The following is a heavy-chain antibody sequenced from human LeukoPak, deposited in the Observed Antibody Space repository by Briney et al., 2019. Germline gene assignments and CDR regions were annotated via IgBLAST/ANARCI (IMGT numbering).Heavy chain of an antibody. CDR2: ISSTSSTI. D-gene: IGHD3-10*01. J-gene: IGHJ4*02. Sequence: GGSLRLSCAASEFTFSMHGMNWVRQAPGKGLEWLSYISSTSSTIYYTDSVKGRFTVSRDNARDSLYLQMSSLRAEDTAVYYCSRLTRQLSGSTNDYWGQGTLVTVSS. CDR3: SRLTRQLSGSTNDY. CDR1: EFTFSMHG. V-gene: IGHV3-48*01.